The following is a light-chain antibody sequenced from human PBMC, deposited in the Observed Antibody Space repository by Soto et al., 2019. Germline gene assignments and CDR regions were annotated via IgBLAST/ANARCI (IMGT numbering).Light chain of an antibody. J-gene: IGKJ1*01. V-gene: IGKV3D-15*01. CDR1: QRIDSN. CDR2: AAS. CDR3: QQYHHWPS. Sequence: IVMTQSPVTLSVSPGERATFSCRASQRIDSNLAWYQQKPGQAPRLLISAASTRATGIPARFSGSGSGTEFTLTISSLQPEDFAVYYRQQYHHWPSFGQGTKVQIK.